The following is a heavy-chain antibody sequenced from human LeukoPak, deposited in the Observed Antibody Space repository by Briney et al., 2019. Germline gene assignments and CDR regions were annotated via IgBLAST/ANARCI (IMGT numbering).Heavy chain of an antibody. D-gene: IGHD6-19*01. CDR3: SKTIAVADPTDY. CDR1: GFTFRKHW. V-gene: IGHV3-7*01. J-gene: IGHJ4*02. Sequence: GGSLRLSCAATGFTFRKHWMSWVRQTVGKGLECVAKIREDGNEKHYVDSVKGRFTISRDNSKNTLYLQMNSLRAEDTAVYYCSKTIAVADPTDYWGQGTLVTVSS. CDR2: IREDGNEK.